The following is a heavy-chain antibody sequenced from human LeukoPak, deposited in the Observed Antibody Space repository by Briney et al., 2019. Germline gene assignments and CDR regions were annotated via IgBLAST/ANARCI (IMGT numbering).Heavy chain of an antibody. J-gene: IGHJ4*02. CDR3: ARDYYASSGYYDG. Sequence: GSVTVSCKASGYTFSGYYMHWVRQARGQGREGVGRSNPKSGGTNYAQKFQGRVTMTRDTSISTAYMELSRLRSDATAVYYCARDYYASSGYYDGWGQGTLVTVSS. V-gene: IGHV1-2*06. CDR2: SNPKSGGT. D-gene: IGHD3-22*01. CDR1: GYTFSGYY.